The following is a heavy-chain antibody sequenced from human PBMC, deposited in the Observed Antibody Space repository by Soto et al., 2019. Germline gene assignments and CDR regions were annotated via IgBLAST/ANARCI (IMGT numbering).Heavy chain of an antibody. CDR1: GGSFSGYY. V-gene: IGHV4-34*01. CDR2: INHSGST. Sequence: SETLSLTCAVYGGSFSGYYWSWIRQPPGKGLEWIGEINHSGSTNYNPSLKSRVTISVDTSKNQFSLKLSSVTAADTAVYYCASSITGDYDLGKAFDFWGQGTLVTVSS. CDR3: ASSITGDYDLGKAFDF. D-gene: IGHD4-17*01. J-gene: IGHJ4*02.